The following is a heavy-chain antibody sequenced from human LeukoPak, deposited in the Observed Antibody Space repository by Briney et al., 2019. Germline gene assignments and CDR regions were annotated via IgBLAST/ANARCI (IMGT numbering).Heavy chain of an antibody. J-gene: IGHJ4*02. CDR1: GFTFRNYG. CDR2: ISGSGEAI. D-gene: IGHD2-15*01. V-gene: IGHV3-48*01. CDR3: ARTYGSGSLDY. Sequence: GGSLRLSCAASGFTFRNYGMSWVRQAPGKGLEWISYISGSGEAIFYADSVQGRFTISRDNAKNSIYLQMNTLRAEDTAVYYCARTYGSGSLDYGGQGTLVTVSS.